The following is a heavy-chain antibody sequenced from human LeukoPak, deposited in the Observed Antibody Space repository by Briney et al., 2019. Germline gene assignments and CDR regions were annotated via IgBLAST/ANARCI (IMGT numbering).Heavy chain of an antibody. CDR1: GFTFSDYY. D-gene: IGHD1-26*01. CDR3: ARDQVVGAEGGWFDP. V-gene: IGHV3-11*06. CDR2: TSSSSSYT. Sequence: KPGGSLRLSCAASGFTFSDYYMSWIRQAPGKGLEWVSYTSSSSSYTNYADSVKGRFTISRDNAKNSLYLQMNSLRAEDTAVYYCARDQVVGAEGGWFDPWGQGTLVTVSS. J-gene: IGHJ5*02.